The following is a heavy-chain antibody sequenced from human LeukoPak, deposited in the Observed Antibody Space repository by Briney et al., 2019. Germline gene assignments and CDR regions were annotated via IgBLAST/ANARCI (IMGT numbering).Heavy chain of an antibody. CDR2: INHSGST. V-gene: IGHV4-34*01. Sequence: SETLSLTCAVYGGSFSGYYWSWIRQPPGKGLEWIGEINHSGSTNYNPSLKSRVTISVDTSKNQFSLKLSSVTAADTAVYCCARRPWYFDLWGRGTLVTVSS. CDR3: ARRPWYFDL. CDR1: GGSFSGYY. J-gene: IGHJ2*01.